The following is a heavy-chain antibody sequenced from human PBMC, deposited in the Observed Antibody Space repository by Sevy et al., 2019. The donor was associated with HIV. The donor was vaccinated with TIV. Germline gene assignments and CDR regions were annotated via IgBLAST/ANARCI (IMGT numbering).Heavy chain of an antibody. CDR3: AIDIVVGRDY. V-gene: IGHV1-24*01. Sequence: ASVKVSCKVSGYTLTELSIHWVRQAPGKGLEWMGGFDEDGETIYAQKFQGRVTMTEDTSTDTAYMELSSLRSEDTAVYHCAIDIVVGRDYWGQGTLVSVSS. J-gene: IGHJ4*02. CDR1: GYTLTELS. D-gene: IGHD2-2*01. CDR2: FDEDGET.